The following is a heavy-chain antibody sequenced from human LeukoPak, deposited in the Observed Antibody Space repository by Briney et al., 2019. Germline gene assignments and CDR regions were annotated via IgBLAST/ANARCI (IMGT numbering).Heavy chain of an antibody. CDR2: TSYSGST. CDR1: AGSISIDY. Sequence: SETLSLTCTVSAGSISIDYWSWIRQAPGKGLEYIGYTSYSGSTNYNPSLKSRVTFSLDTSKNHFSLKLSSVTAADTAVYYCARNGYSGYDLEFRYYYHYMDVWGKGTTVTVSS. CDR3: ARNGYSGYDLEFRYYYHYMDV. V-gene: IGHV4-59*01. D-gene: IGHD5-12*01. J-gene: IGHJ6*03.